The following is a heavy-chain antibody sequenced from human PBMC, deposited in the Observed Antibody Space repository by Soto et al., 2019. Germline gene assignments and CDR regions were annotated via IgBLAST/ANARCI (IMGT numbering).Heavy chain of an antibody. D-gene: IGHD1-26*01. CDR3: ARGLRVGATTGVRRSY. Sequence: QVQLQQWGAGLLKPSETLSLTCAVYGGSFSGYYWSWIRQPPGKGLEWLGESNHSGSTNYNPSLKRRVTLSVDTSTNQFTRELSSGTAADTAVYYCARGLRVGATTGVRRSYWGQGTLVTVSS. V-gene: IGHV4-34*01. CDR2: SNHSGST. CDR1: GGSFSGYY. J-gene: IGHJ4*02.